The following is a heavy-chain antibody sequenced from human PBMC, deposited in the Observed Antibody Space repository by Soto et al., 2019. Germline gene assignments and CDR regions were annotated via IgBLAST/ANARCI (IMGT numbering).Heavy chain of an antibody. CDR2: IYYSGST. D-gene: IGHD2-15*01. CDR3: ARPRPVGVVALYYFDY. J-gene: IGHJ4*02. CDR1: GGSISSSSYY. Sequence: QLQLQESGPGLVKPSETLSLTCTVSGGSISSSSYYWGWIRQPPGKGLEWIGSIYYSGSTYYNPSLKSRVTISVDTSKNQFSLKLSSVTAADTAVYYCARPRPVGVVALYYFDYWGQGTLVTVSS. V-gene: IGHV4-39*01.